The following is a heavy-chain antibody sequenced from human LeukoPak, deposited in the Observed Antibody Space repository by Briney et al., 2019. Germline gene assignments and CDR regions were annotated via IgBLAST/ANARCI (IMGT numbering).Heavy chain of an antibody. V-gene: IGHV3-30-3*01. CDR2: ISYDGSNK. J-gene: IGHJ4*02. CDR3: AKGGRFYYGSYYFDY. D-gene: IGHD3-10*01. Sequence: GGSLRLSCAASGFTFSSYAMHWVRQAPGKGLEWVAVISYDGSNKYYADSVKGRFTISRDNSKNTLYLQMNSLRAEDTAVYYCAKGGRFYYGSYYFDYWGQGTLVTVSS. CDR1: GFTFSSYA.